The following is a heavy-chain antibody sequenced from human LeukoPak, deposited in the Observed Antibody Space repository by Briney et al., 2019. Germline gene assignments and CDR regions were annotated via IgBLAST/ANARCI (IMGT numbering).Heavy chain of an antibody. Sequence: PSETLSLTCTVSGGSISSYYWTWIRQPPGKGLEWIGYIYYSGNPNYNPSLKSRVTMSVDTSKNQFSLKLTSVTAADTAVYYCASGTYGSDYWGQGTLVTVSS. J-gene: IGHJ4*02. CDR1: GGSISSYY. V-gene: IGHV4-59*12. CDR2: IYYSGNP. D-gene: IGHD3-10*01. CDR3: ASGTYGSDY.